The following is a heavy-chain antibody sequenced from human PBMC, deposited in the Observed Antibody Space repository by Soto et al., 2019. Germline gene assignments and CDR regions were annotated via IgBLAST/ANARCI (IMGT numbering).Heavy chain of an antibody. CDR3: ARVIAVAGTQRRAFDI. D-gene: IGHD6-19*01. CDR2: INPSGGST. CDR1: GYTFTSYY. Sequence: QVQLVQSGAEVKKPGASVKVSCKASGYTFTSYYMHWVRQAPGQGLEWMGIINPSGGSTSYAQKFQGRVTMTRDTSTSTVYMELSSLRSEDTAVYYCARVIAVAGTQRRAFDIWGQWTMVTVSS. J-gene: IGHJ3*02. V-gene: IGHV1-46*03.